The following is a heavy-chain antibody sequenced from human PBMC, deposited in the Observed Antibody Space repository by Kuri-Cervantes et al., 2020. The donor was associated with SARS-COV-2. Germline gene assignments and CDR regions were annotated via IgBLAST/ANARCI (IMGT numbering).Heavy chain of an antibody. CDR3: ARDPYYDILTGYSPGWYFDL. D-gene: IGHD3-9*01. V-gene: IGHV4-38-2*02. CDR2: IYHSGST. J-gene: IGHJ2*01. CDR1: GYSISSGYY. Sequence: SETLSLTCTVSGYSISSGYYWGWIRQPPGKGLEWIGSIYHSGSTYYNPSLKSRVTISVDTSKNQFSLKLSSVTAADTAVYYCARDPYYDILTGYSPGWYFDLWGRGTLVTVSS.